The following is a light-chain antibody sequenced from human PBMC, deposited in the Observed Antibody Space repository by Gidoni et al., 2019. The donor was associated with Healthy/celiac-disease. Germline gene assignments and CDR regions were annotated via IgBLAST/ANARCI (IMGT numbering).Light chain of an antibody. CDR2: AAS. V-gene: IGKV1-39*01. J-gene: IGKJ1*01. Sequence: DIQMTQSPSSLSASVGDRVTITCRASQSIISYLNWYQQKPGKAPKLLIYAASSLQSGVPSRFSGSGSGTDFTLTIRSLQPEDFATYDCQQSYSWTFGQGTKVEIK. CDR3: QQSYSWT. CDR1: QSIISY.